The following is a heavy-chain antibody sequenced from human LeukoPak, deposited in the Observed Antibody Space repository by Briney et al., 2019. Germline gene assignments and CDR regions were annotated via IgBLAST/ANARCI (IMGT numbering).Heavy chain of an antibody. CDR2: IRGDGSST. J-gene: IGHJ4*02. CDR1: GISFRGYW. D-gene: IGHD3-22*01. Sequence: GGSLRLSCAASGISFRGYWMHWVRQAPGKGLEWVSRIRGDGSSTSYADSVKGRFTISRDNAKNSLYLQMNSLRAEDTAVYYCARGDYDSSGYYEVWGQGTLVTVSS. V-gene: IGHV3-74*01. CDR3: ARGDYDSSGYYEV.